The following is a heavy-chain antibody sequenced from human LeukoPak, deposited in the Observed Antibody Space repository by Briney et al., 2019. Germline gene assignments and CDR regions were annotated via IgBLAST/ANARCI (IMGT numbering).Heavy chain of an antibody. Sequence: GASVKVSFKASGYTFTSYDINWVRQATGQGREWMGWMNPNSGNTGYAQKFQGRVTMTRNTSISTAYMELSSLRSEDTAVYYCARGQSGWHGLDFDYWGQGTLVTVSS. V-gene: IGHV1-8*01. CDR2: MNPNSGNT. CDR1: GYTFTSYD. D-gene: IGHD6-19*01. CDR3: ARGQSGWHGLDFDY. J-gene: IGHJ4*02.